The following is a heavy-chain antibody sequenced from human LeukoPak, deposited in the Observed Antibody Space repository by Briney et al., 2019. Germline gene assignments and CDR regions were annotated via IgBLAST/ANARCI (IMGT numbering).Heavy chain of an antibody. CDR2: MKQDGSVK. Sequence: GGSLRLSCAASGFTFINYWMSWVRQAPGKGLEWVANMKQDGSVKYYVDSMKGRFTISIDNAKNSLYLQVSGLRAEDTAVYFCARIGYSSSSFDYWGQGVLVTVYS. D-gene: IGHD6-6*01. CDR3: ARIGYSSSSFDY. CDR1: GFTFINYW. J-gene: IGHJ4*02. V-gene: IGHV3-7*03.